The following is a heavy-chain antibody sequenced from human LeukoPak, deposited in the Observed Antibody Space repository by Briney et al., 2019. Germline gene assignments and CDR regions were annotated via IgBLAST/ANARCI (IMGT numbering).Heavy chain of an antibody. CDR1: GGSISSGGYY. Sequence: SETLSLTCTVSGGSISSGGYYWSWIRQPPGKGLEWIGYIYHSGSTYNPSLKSRVTISVDRSKNQFFLKLSSVTAADTAVYYCARRDYYGSGDYFDYWGQGTLVTVSS. D-gene: IGHD3-10*01. V-gene: IGHV4-30-2*01. CDR3: ARRDYYGSGDYFDY. CDR2: IYHSGST. J-gene: IGHJ4*02.